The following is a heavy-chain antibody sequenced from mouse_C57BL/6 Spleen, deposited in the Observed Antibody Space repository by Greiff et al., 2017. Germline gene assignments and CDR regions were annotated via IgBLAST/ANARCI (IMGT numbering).Heavy chain of an antibody. CDR3: ARGDYYGSIGFAY. J-gene: IGHJ3*01. CDR2: ISYDGSN. CDR1: GYSITSGYY. Sequence: EVQLQQSGPGLVKPSQSLSLTCSVTGYSITSGYYWNWIRQFPGNKLEWMGYISYDGSNNYNPSLKNRISITRDTSKNQFFLKLNSVTTEHTATYYCARGDYYGSIGFAYWGQGTLVTVSA. V-gene: IGHV3-6*01. D-gene: IGHD1-1*01.